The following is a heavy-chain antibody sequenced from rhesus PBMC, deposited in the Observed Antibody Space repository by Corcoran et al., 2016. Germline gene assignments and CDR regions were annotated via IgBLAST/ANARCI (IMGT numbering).Heavy chain of an antibody. D-gene: IGHD4-23*01. Sequence: EVQLVESGGGLVQPGGSLRLSCAASGFTFSDHYMDWVRQAPGKGLELVSSISGSSSSTYYPDSSKVRFTISRDNAKNTLYLQMNSPRAEDTAVYYCAREDSNYDYFDYWGQGVLVTVSS. CDR3: AREDSNYDYFDY. J-gene: IGHJ4*01. CDR1: GFTFSDHY. CDR2: ISGSSSST. V-gene: IGHV3-37*01.